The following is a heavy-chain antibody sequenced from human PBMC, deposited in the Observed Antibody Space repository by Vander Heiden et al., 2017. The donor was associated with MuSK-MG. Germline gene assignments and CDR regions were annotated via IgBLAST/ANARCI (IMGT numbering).Heavy chain of an antibody. CDR3: ARGRANDYGGNRYFDY. J-gene: IGHJ4*02. CDR1: GGSFSGYY. D-gene: IGHD4-17*01. V-gene: IGHV4-34*01. Sequence: QVPLQQRGAGLLKPSDTLSPTCVVAGGSFSGYYWSWIRQPPGKKLEWIGEINHSGSTNYNPSLKSRVTISVDTSKNQFSLKLSSVTAADTAVYYCARGRANDYGGNRYFDYWGQGTLVTVSS. CDR2: INHSGST.